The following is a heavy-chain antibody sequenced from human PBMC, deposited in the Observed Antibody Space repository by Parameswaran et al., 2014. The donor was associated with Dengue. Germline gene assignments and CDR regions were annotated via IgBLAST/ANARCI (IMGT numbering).Heavy chain of an antibody. J-gene: IGHJ3*01. D-gene: IGHD5-18*01. CDR2: IYPGDSYI. Sequence: VRQMPGKGPEWMGIIYPGDSYIRYSPSFQGHVTFSADKSISTAYLQWSSLKASDTAMYYCARLTAESAMVPGGFDVWGQGTMVTVSS. CDR3: ARLTAESAMVPGGFDV. V-gene: IGHV5-51*01.